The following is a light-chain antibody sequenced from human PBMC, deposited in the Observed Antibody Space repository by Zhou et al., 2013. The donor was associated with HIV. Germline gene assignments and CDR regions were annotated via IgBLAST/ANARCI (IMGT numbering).Light chain of an antibody. CDR3: QQANSFPWT. V-gene: IGKV1-5*03. CDR1: QSVDYW. J-gene: IGKJ1*01. Sequence: DIQMTQSPSTLSASIGDTVTITCRASQSVDYWLAWFQQKPGKAPNVLIYKASNLENGVPSRFSGSGFGTEFTLTISSLQPDDFATYYCQQANSFPWTFGQGTKVEVK. CDR2: KAS.